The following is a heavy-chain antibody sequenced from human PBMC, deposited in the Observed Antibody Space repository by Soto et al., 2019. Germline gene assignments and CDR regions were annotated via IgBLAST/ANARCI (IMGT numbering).Heavy chain of an antibody. J-gene: IGHJ6*03. D-gene: IGHD3-3*01. CDR2: ISSSSSTI. V-gene: IGHV3-48*01. CDR1: GFTFSSYS. CDR3: ARDSDLEILEWLVGPYYMDV. Sequence: GGSLRLSCAASGFTFSSYSMNWVRQAPGKGLEWVSYISSSSSTIYYAESVKGRFTISRDNAKNSLFLQMNSLRAEDTAVYYCARDSDLEILEWLVGPYYMDVWGKGTTVTVSS.